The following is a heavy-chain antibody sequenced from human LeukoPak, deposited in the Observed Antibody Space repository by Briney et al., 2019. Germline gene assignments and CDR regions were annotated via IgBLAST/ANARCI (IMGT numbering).Heavy chain of an antibody. CDR1: GFKFDDYD. V-gene: IGHV3-20*04. Sequence: GGSLRLSCAASGFKFDDYDMSWVRQVPGKGLEWVAGVTSDGGSTGYVDSVKGRFAISRDNTKNPLFLQMHRLSTEDTALYYCVRDPFCSSTTNCSFEDCFDPWGQGTLVTVSS. J-gene: IGHJ5*02. D-gene: IGHD2/OR15-2a*01. CDR2: VTSDGGST. CDR3: VRDPFCSSTTNCSFEDCFDP.